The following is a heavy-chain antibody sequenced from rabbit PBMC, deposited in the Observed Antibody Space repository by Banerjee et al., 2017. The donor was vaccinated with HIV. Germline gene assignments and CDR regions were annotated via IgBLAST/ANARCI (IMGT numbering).Heavy chain of an antibody. CDR3: ARDQGYVNSGLNL. CDR1: EFDLSRFG. Sequence: QLKESGGGLVQPGGSLKLSCKASEFDLSRFGMSWVRQAPGKGLEWIGYIDPVFGSTYYASWVNGRFTISSHNAQNTLYLQLNSLTDVDTATYFCARDQGYVNSGLNLWGPGTLVTVS. CDR2: IDPVFGST. V-gene: IGHV1S7*01. D-gene: IGHD4-2*01. J-gene: IGHJ4*01.